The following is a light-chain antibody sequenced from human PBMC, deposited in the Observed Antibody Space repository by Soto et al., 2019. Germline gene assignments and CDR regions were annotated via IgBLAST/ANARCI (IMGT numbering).Light chain of an antibody. J-gene: IGKJ4*01. CDR3: QQYGSSPLT. V-gene: IGKV3-20*01. Sequence: EIVRTQSPATLSLSPGERATLSCRASQSVSSYLAWYQQKPGQAPRLLIYGASTRATGIPARFSGSGSGTEFTLTISRLEPEDFAVYYCQQYGSSPLTFGRGTKVDI. CDR1: QSVSSY. CDR2: GAS.